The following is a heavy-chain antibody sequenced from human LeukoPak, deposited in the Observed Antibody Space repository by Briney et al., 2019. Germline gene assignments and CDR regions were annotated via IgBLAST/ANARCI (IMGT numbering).Heavy chain of an antibody. CDR3: ARDPSTRLLGGP. J-gene: IGHJ5*02. Sequence: ASVKVSCKASGYTFTGYYMHWVRQAPGQGLEWMGWINPNSGGTNYAQKFQGRVTMTRDTSISTAYMELSGLRSGDTAVYHCARDPSTRLLGGPWGQGTLVTVSS. CDR1: GYTFTGYY. D-gene: IGHD2-15*01. V-gene: IGHV1-2*02. CDR2: INPNSGGT.